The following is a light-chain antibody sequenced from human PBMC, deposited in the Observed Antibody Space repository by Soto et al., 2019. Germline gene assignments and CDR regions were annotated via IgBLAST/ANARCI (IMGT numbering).Light chain of an antibody. V-gene: IGKV1-17*02. CDR2: AAS. CDR3: RQYNSYSWT. J-gene: IGKJ1*01. Sequence: DIQLPQSQSSVPASDGDRVAMTCRESHNISTFLDWYQPRRGKAPRXVIYAASRVPGGVPSRFICSGAGAECNLPIANLKHDDVLTGLCRQYNSYSWTFGQGTTVDIK. CDR1: HNISTF.